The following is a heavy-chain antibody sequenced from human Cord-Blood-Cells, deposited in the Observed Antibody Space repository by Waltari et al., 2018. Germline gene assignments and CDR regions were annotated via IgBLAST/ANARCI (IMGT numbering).Heavy chain of an antibody. CDR2: IIPILSTA. Sequence: QVQLVQSGAEVKKPGSSVKVSCKASGGTFSSYAISWVRQAPGQGLEWMGGIIPILSTAKDAQKFQGRVTITADESTSTAYMELSSLRSEDTAVYYCASSYDFWSGYPYYYYYMDVWGKGTTVTVSS. CDR1: GGTFSSYA. D-gene: IGHD3-3*01. V-gene: IGHV1-69*01. CDR3: ASSYDFWSGYPYYYYYMDV. J-gene: IGHJ6*03.